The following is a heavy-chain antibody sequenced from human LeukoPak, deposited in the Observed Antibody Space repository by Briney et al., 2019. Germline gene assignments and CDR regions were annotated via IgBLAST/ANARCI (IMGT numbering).Heavy chain of an antibody. V-gene: IGHV3-11*05. J-gene: IGHJ3*02. CDR3: ARVPGKYAFDI. Sequence: GGSLRLSCAASGFTFSDYYMSWIRQAPGKGLEWVSYISTTSGFTKYADSVKGRFTISRDNAKNSLYLQVNSLRAEDTAVYYCARVPGKYAFDIWGQGTMVSVSS. CDR1: GFTFSDYY. CDR2: ISTTSGFT.